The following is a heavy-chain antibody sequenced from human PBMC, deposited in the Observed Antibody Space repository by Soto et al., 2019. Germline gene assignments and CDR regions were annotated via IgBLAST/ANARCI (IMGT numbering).Heavy chain of an antibody. V-gene: IGHV3-21*01. Sequence: GGSLRLSCAASGFALSTYSIGWVRQAPGKGLEWVSFTFNFDGSLYYADSVKGRFAISRDNAKNSVYLQMNSLRAEDTAVYYCAKAGEAAGNAFDIWGQGTMVTVSS. CDR3: AKAGEAAGNAFDI. CDR2: TFNFDGSL. J-gene: IGHJ3*02. D-gene: IGHD6-13*01. CDR1: GFALSTYS.